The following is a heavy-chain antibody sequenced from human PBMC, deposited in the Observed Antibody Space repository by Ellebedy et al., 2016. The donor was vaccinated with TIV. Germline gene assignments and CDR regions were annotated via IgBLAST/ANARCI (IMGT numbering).Heavy chain of an antibody. V-gene: IGHV3-21*01. J-gene: IGHJ2*01. D-gene: IGHD4-17*01. CDR2: ISTSSSYI. Sequence: GESLKISCAASGFTFSSYTLHWVRQAPGKGLEWVSSISTSSSYIFYADSVKGRFTISRDNAKNSLFLQMTSLRAEDTAVYYCARKVPAPTTVPPNWYFDLWGRGTLVTVSS. CDR3: ARKVPAPTTVPPNWYFDL. CDR1: GFTFSSYT.